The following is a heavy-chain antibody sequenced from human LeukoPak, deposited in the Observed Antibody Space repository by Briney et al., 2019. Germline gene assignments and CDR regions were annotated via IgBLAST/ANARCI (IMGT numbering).Heavy chain of an antibody. CDR3: AKLHGYSYGYVFDY. D-gene: IGHD5-18*01. CDR1: GFTFSSYG. J-gene: IGHJ4*02. Sequence: GGSLRLSCAASGFTFSSYGMRWVRQAPGKGLEWVAVISYDGSNKYYADSVKGRFTISRDNSKNTLYMQMNSRRAEDTAVYYCAKLHGYSYGYVFDYWGQGTLVTVSS. V-gene: IGHV3-30*18. CDR2: ISYDGSNK.